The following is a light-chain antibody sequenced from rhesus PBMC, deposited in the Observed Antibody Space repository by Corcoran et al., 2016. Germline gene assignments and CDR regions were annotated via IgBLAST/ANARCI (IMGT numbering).Light chain of an antibody. V-gene: IGKV2-104*02. Sequence: DIVMTQTPLPLTVTPGEPASIPCRSSQSLLDSEDGNTSLDWDLQKPGQSPQLLIYEVSNRGSGVPDRFSGSGSDTDFTLKISRVETEDVGFYYYMQDIEFPYSFGQGAKVEIK. CDR2: EVS. J-gene: IGKJ2*01. CDR3: MQDIEFPYS. CDR1: QSLLDSEDGNTS.